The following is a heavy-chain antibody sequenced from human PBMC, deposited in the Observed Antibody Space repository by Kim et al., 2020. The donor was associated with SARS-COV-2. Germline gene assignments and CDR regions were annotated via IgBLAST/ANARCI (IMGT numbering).Heavy chain of an antibody. J-gene: IGHJ4*02. Sequence: TFYADSVNGRFTISRDNSRNTLYLQMTKLRSEDAAVYYCARGQAGTVRADHWGQGTLVTVSS. CDR3: ARGQAGTVRADH. V-gene: IGHV3-23*01. D-gene: IGHD6-19*01. CDR2: T.